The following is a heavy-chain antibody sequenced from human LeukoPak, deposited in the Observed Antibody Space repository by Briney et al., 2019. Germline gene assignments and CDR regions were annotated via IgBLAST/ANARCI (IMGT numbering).Heavy chain of an antibody. D-gene: IGHD3-22*01. CDR3: VRESEYYFDHSASFDY. CDR1: GFTFTAYL. Sequence: GRSLRLSCAASGFTFTAYLIHWVRQALGKGLEWVAVMSSDGNAMFYADSVKGRFTISRDNSKNTLYLQMNSLRAEDTAVYYCVRESEYYFDHSASFDYWGQGTLVTVSS. V-gene: IGHV3-30-3*01. CDR2: MSSDGNAM. J-gene: IGHJ4*02.